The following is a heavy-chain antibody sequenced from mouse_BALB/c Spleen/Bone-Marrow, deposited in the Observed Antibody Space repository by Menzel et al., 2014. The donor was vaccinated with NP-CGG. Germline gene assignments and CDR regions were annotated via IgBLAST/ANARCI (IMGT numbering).Heavy chain of an antibody. J-gene: IGHJ1*01. CDR2: IDPANGNT. Sequence: VQLQQSGAELVKPGASVKLSCAASGFNIKDTYMHWVKQRPEQGLEWIGRIDPANGNTKYDPKFQGKATINTAYLQLSSLTSEDTAVYYCSRPIPTGLYWYFDVWGAGTTVTVSS. CDR1: GFNIKDTY. V-gene: IGHV14-3*02. CDR3: SRPIPTGLYWYFDV. D-gene: IGHD1-1*01.